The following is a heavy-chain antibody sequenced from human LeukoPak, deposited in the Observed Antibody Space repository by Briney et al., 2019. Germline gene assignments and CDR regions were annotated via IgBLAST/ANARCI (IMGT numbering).Heavy chain of an antibody. D-gene: IGHD4-23*01. J-gene: IGHJ4*02. V-gene: IGHV4-34*01. Sequence: PSETLSLTCAVYGGSFSGYDWSWIRQPPGKGREWRGEINHSGSTNYNPSLKSRGTISVDTSTNQFSLTLTSVTAADTGVSSCARGRRRAVAPTYSFDYWGQGTLVTVSS. CDR3: ARGRRRAVAPTYSFDY. CDR1: GGSFSGYD. CDR2: INHSGST.